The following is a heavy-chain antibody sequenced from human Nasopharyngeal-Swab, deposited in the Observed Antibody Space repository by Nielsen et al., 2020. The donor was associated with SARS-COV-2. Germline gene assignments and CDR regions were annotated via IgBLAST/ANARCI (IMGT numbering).Heavy chain of an antibody. CDR2: INHSGST. D-gene: IGHD3-22*01. V-gene: IGHV4-34*01. CDR3: ARGIGQYYYDSSGYYFFDY. J-gene: IGHJ4*02. CDR1: GGSFSGYY. Sequence: SETLSLTCAVYGGSFSGYYWSWIRQPPGKGLEWIGGINHSGSTNYNPSLKSRVTISVDTSKNQFSLKLSSVTAADTAVYYCARGIGQYYYDSSGYYFFDYWGQGTLVTVSS.